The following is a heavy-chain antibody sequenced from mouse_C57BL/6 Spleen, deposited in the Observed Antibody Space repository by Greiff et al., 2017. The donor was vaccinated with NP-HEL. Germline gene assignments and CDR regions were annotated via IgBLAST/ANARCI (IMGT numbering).Heavy chain of an antibody. D-gene: IGHD2-5*01. Sequence: EVQRVESGGDLVKPGGSLKLSCAASGFTFSSYGMSWVRQTPDKRLEWVATISSGGSYTYYPDSVKGRFTISRDNAKNTLYLQMSSLKSEDTAMYYCARLSTIVTYYAMDYWGQGTSVTVSS. J-gene: IGHJ4*01. CDR2: ISSGGSYT. V-gene: IGHV5-6*01. CDR3: ARLSTIVTYYAMDY. CDR1: GFTFSSYG.